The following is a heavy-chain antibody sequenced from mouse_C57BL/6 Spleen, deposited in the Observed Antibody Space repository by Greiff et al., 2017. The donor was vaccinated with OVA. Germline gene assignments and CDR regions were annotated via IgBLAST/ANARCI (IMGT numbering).Heavy chain of an antibody. CDR3: ARTAQATVFDY. CDR1: GFNIKDYY. Sequence: EVQLQQSGAELVKPGASVKLSCTASGFNIKDYYMHWVKQRTEQGLEWIGRIDPEDGETKYAPNFQGKATIPADTSSNTAYRQLSSLTAEDTAVYYCARTAQATVFDYWGQGTTLTVSS. CDR2: IDPEDGET. J-gene: IGHJ2*01. D-gene: IGHD3-2*02. V-gene: IGHV14-2*01.